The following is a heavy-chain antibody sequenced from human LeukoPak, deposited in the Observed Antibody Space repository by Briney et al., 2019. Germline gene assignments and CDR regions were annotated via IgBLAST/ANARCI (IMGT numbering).Heavy chain of an antibody. CDR1: GGSISSYY. CDR3: ARGGIAVAGTFDP. D-gene: IGHD6-19*01. J-gene: IGHJ5*02. V-gene: IGHV4-59*01. CDR2: IYDSGST. Sequence: PSETLSLTCTVSGGSISSYYGSWIRQPPGKGLEWIGDIYDSGSTNDNPSLKSRVTISVDTSKNQFSLKLSSVTAADTAVYYCARGGIAVAGTFDPWGQGTLVTVSS.